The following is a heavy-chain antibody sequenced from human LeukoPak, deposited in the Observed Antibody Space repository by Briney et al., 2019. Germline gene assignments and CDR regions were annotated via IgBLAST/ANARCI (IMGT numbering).Heavy chain of an antibody. CDR2: TRNKANSYTT. Sequence: GSLRLSCAASGFTFSDHYMDWVRQAPGKGLEWVGRTRNKANSYTTDYAASVEGRFTISRDDSKNSLYLQMNSLQTEDTAVYYCVRAGDGYNYWGQGTLVTVSS. J-gene: IGHJ4*02. CDR1: GFTFSDHY. D-gene: IGHD5-24*01. CDR3: VRAGDGYNY. V-gene: IGHV3-72*01.